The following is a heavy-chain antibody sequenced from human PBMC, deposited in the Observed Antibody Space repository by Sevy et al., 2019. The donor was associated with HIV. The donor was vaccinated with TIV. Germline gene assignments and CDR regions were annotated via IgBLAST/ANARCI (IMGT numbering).Heavy chain of an antibody. CDR1: GYTFTIYY. D-gene: IGHD3-22*01. CDR3: ARVYYDDYSGQGY. Sequence: ASVKVSCKVSGYTFTIYYMHWVRQAPGQGLEWMGLINPSGGSRSYSQKFQGRVTMIRDTSTSSVYMELSSLISENTAVYYCARVYYDDYSGQGYWGQGTLVTVSS. V-gene: IGHV1-46*01. CDR2: INPSGGSR. J-gene: IGHJ4*02.